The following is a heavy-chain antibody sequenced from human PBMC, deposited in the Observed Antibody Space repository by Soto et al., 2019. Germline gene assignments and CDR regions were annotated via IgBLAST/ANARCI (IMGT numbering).Heavy chain of an antibody. CDR2: IWYDGSNK. CDR3: ARSIVVAARGYYYGMDV. CDR1: GFTFSSYG. D-gene: IGHD6-6*01. V-gene: IGHV3-33*01. Sequence: TGGSLRLSCAASGFTFSSYGMHWVRQAPGKGLEWVAVIWYDGSNKYYADSVKGRFTISRDNSKNTLYLQMNSLRAEDTAVYYCARSIVVAARGYYYGMDVWGQGTTVTVSS. J-gene: IGHJ6*02.